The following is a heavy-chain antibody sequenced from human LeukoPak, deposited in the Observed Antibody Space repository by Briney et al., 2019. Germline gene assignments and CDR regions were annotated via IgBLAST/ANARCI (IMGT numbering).Heavy chain of an antibody. CDR1: GGSLSSYY. CDR3: ARAVVVAASSFDY. J-gene: IGHJ4*02. D-gene: IGHD2-15*01. Sequence: PSETLSLTCTVSGGSLSSYYWSWLRQPPGKGLEWFVYIYYRGSSNYSPALKSRVIILVSTYKNQFSLKLSSVAAADTAVYYCARAVVVAASSFDYWGQGTLVTVSS. CDR2: IYYRGSS. V-gene: IGHV4-59*12.